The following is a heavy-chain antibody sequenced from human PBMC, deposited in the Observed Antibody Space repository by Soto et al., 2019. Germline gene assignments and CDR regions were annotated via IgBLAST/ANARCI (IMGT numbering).Heavy chain of an antibody. D-gene: IGHD3-3*01. CDR2: IIPIFGTA. CDR1: GGTFSSYA. V-gene: IGHV1-69*06. CDR3: ARDRPPYYDFWGAVTEAHGMDV. Sequence: ASVKVSCKASGGTFSSYAISWVRQAPGQGLEWMGGIIPIFGTANYAQKFQGRVTITADKSTSTAYMELSSLRSEDTAVYYCARDRPPYYDFWGAVTEAHGMDVWGQGTTVTVSS. J-gene: IGHJ6*02.